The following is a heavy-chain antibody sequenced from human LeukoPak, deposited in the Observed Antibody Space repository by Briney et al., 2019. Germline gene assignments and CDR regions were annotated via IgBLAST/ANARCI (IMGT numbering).Heavy chain of an antibody. CDR3: ARSGCSSSSCYVREPSNCPACWLDP. V-gene: IGHV4-31*03. D-gene: IGHD2-2*01. Sequence: SETLSLTCTVSGDSISSGNYYWSWIRQHPGKGLEWIVYISYRGRAYHNPSLKSRVTISVDTSKRQFSLKLSSVTAADTAVYYCARSGCSSSSCYVREPSNCPACWLDPWGQGTLVTVSS. CDR1: GDSISSGNYY. J-gene: IGHJ5*02. CDR2: ISYRGRA.